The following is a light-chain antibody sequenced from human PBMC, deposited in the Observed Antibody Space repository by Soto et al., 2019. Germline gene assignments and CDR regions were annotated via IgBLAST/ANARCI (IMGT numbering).Light chain of an antibody. J-gene: IGKJ1*01. V-gene: IGKV3-20*01. CDR3: QQYGSSPRT. CDR2: DAS. Sequence: EIVMTQSPGTLSLSPGELAALSCRASRSLSSTSLAWYQQRPAQAPRLLIYDASSRATGIPDRFSGSGSGTDFTLTINRLEPDDFAVYYCQQYGSSPRTFGQGTKVEIK. CDR1: RSLSSTS.